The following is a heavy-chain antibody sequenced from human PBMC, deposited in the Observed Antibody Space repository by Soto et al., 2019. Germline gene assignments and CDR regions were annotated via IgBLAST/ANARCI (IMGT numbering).Heavy chain of an antibody. Sequence: SVKVSCKASGGTFSSYAISWVRQAPGQGLEWMGGIIPISGTANYAQKFQGRVTITADESTSTAYMELSSLRSEDTAVYYCAGILGIAAAGSYWGQGTLVTVSS. D-gene: IGHD6-13*01. V-gene: IGHV1-69*13. CDR1: GGTFSSYA. CDR2: IIPISGTA. CDR3: AGILGIAAAGSY. J-gene: IGHJ4*02.